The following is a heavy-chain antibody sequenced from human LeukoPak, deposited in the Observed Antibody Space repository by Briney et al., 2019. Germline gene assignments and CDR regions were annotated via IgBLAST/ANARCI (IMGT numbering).Heavy chain of an antibody. D-gene: IGHD4-17*01. J-gene: IGHJ4*02. CDR3: ARHSYGVGLAY. Sequence: KSSETLSLTCNVSGGSISSDYWGWIRQPPGKGLEWIGHIYYSGSTNSGSTNYNPSLKSRVTISADTSKNQFFLRLRSVTAADTAVYYCARHSYGVGLAYWGQGTLVTVSS. CDR2: IYYSGST. CDR1: GGSISSDY. V-gene: IGHV4-59*08.